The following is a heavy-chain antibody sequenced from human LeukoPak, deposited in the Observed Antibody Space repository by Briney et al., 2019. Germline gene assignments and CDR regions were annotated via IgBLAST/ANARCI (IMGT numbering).Heavy chain of an antibody. J-gene: IGHJ4*02. CDR2: ISGSGGST. CDR1: GFTFSSYA. V-gene: IGHV3-23*01. CDR3: AKDPLVNSQEYFDY. Sequence: PGGSLRLSCAASGFTFSSYAMSWVRQAPGKRLEWVSAISGSGGSTYYAESVKGRFTISRDNSKNTLYLQMHSLRAEDTAVYYCAKDPLVNSQEYFDYWGQGTLVTVSS. D-gene: IGHD2/OR15-2a*01.